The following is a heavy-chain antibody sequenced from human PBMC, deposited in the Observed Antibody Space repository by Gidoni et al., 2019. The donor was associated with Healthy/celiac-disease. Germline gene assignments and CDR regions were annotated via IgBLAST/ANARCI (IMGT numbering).Heavy chain of an antibody. CDR1: GGSISSYY. CDR2: IYYSGST. V-gene: IGHV4-59*01. Sequence: QVQLQESGPGLVKPSETLSLTCTVSGGSISSYYWSWIRQPPGKGLEWIGYIYYSGSTNYNPSLKSRVTISVDTSKNQFSLKLSSVTAADTAVYYCARGAASYYDFWVGAFDIWGQGTMVTVSS. CDR3: ARGAASYYDFWVGAFDI. J-gene: IGHJ3*02. D-gene: IGHD3-3*01.